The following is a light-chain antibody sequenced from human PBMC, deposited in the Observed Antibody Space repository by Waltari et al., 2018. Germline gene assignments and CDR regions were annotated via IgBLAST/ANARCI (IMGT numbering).Light chain of an antibody. J-gene: IGKJ1*01. CDR3: QQRIHWSGT. Sequence: VVVTHTPATLSLSPGERATLSCRASESISTYLAWYQHKPGQAPRLLVYDASNMASGIPARFSGSGSGTDFTLTISSLEPDDFAVYYCQQRIHWSGTFGPGTKVEIK. V-gene: IGKV3-11*01. CDR2: DAS. CDR1: ESISTY.